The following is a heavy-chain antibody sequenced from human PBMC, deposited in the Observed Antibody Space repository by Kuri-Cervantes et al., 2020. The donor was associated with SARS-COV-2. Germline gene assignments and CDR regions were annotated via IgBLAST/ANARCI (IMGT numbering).Heavy chain of an antibody. CDR3: AHRQETLFDY. CDR1: GGSISSYYW. CDR2: IYWDDDK. V-gene: IGHV2-5*08. Sequence: TLSLTCTVSGGSISSYYWSWIRQPPGKALEWLALIYWDDDKRYSPSLKSRLTITKDTSKNQVVLTMTNMDPVDTATYYCAHRQETLFDYWGQGTLVTVSS. J-gene: IGHJ4*02.